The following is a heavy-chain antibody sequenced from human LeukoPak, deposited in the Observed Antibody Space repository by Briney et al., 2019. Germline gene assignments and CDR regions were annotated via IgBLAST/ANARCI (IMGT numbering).Heavy chain of an antibody. CDR3: ARDLKRGIAAPATVFDP. CDR1: GFTFSSYS. Sequence: GGSLRLSCAASGFTFSSYSMNWVRQAPGKGLEWVSSISSSSSYIYYADSVKGRFTISRDNAKNSLYLQMNSLRAEDTAVYYCARDLKRGIAAPATVFDPWGQGTLVTVSS. V-gene: IGHV3-21*01. CDR2: ISSSSSYI. J-gene: IGHJ5*02. D-gene: IGHD6-13*01.